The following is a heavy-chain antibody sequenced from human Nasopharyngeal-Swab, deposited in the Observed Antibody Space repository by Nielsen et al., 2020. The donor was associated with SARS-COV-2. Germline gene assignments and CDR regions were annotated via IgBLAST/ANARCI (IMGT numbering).Heavy chain of an antibody. D-gene: IGHD6-19*01. CDR3: ARSAAFKRRSSGWYYFDY. Sequence: GESLKISCAASGFTFSSYAVSWVRQAPGKGLEWVSAISGSGGSTYYADSVKGRFTISRDNSKNTLYLQMNSLRAEDTAVYYCARSAAFKRRSSGWYYFDYWGQGTLVTVSS. J-gene: IGHJ4*02. CDR2: ISGSGGST. V-gene: IGHV3-23*01. CDR1: GFTFSSYA.